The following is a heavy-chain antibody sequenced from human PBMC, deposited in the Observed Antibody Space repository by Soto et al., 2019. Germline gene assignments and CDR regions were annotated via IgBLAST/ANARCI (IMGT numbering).Heavy chain of an antibody. D-gene: IGHD3-3*01. J-gene: IGHJ3*02. V-gene: IGHV1-3*01. CDR1: GYTFTSYA. Sequence: ASVKVSCKASGYTFTSYAMHWVLQAPGQRLEWMGWINAGNGNTKYSQKFQGRVTITRDTSANTAYVELSSLRSEDTAVYYCARARLIITIFGVASDAFDIWGQGTMVTVSS. CDR3: ARARLIITIFGVASDAFDI. CDR2: INAGNGNT.